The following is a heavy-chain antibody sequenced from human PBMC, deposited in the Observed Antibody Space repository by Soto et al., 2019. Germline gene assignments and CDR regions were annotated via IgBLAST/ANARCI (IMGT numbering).Heavy chain of an antibody. V-gene: IGHV1-2*02. Sequence: QVQVVQSGTEVKKPGASVKVSCKASGYTFTDYYIHWVRQAPGQGLEWMGWINPKSGGTNYAQKFQGRVTMTRDTYISTAYMELSRLRSEDTAVYYCARGGITIFGVVDYWGQGTLVTVSS. D-gene: IGHD3-3*01. CDR1: GYTFTDYY. CDR2: INPKSGGT. J-gene: IGHJ4*02. CDR3: ARGGITIFGVVDY.